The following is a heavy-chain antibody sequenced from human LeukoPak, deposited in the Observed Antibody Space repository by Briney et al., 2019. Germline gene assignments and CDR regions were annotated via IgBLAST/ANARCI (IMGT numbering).Heavy chain of an antibody. V-gene: IGHV1-18*04. CDR2: ISAYNGNT. CDR1: GYTFTSYG. Sequence: ASVKVSCKASGYTFTSYGISWVRQAPGQGLEWMGWISAYNGNTNYAQKLQGRVTMTTDTSTSTAYMELRSLRSDDTAVYYCAGAGGGITTPRGGAFDIWGQGTMVTVSS. CDR3: AGAGGGITTPRGGAFDI. D-gene: IGHD3-10*01. J-gene: IGHJ3*02.